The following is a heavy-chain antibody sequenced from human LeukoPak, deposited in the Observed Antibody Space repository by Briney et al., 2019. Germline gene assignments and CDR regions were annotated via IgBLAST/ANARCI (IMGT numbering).Heavy chain of an antibody. CDR3: AGDKWFGEVSAYYYYMDV. Sequence: GGSLRLSCAASGFTVSSNYMSWVRQAPGKGLEWVSVIYSGGSTYYADSVKGRFTISRDNSKNTLYLQMNSLRAEDTALYYCAGDKWFGEVSAYYYYMDVWGKGTTVTVSS. CDR1: GFTVSSNY. D-gene: IGHD3-10*01. J-gene: IGHJ6*03. CDR2: IYSGGST. V-gene: IGHV3-66*01.